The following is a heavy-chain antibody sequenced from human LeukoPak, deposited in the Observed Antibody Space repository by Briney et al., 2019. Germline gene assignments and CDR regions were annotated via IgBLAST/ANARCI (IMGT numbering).Heavy chain of an antibody. J-gene: IGHJ3*02. V-gene: IGHV1-2*04. CDR2: INPNSGGT. CDR1: GYTFTGYY. D-gene: IGHD5-24*01. CDR3: ARVGGRWLQVTGAFDI. Sequence: ASVKVSCKASGYTFTGYYMHWVRQAPGQGLEWMGWINPNSGGTNYAQKFQGWVTMTRDTSISTAYMELSRLRSDDTAVYYCARVGGRWLQVTGAFDIWGQGTMVTVSS.